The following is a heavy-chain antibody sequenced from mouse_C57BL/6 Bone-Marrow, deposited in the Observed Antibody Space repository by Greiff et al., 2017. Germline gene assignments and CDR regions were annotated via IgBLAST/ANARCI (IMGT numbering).Heavy chain of an antibody. V-gene: IGHV1-81*01. CDR3: AKNRVYAMDY. CDR2: IYPRSGNT. Sequence: QVQLQQSGAELARPGASVKLSCKASGYTFTSYGISWVKQRTGQGLEWIGEIYPRSGNTYYNEKFKGKATLTADKSSSTAYMELRRLTSEDSAVYFCAKNRVYAMDYWGQGTSVTVAS. CDR1: GYTFTSYG. J-gene: IGHJ4*01.